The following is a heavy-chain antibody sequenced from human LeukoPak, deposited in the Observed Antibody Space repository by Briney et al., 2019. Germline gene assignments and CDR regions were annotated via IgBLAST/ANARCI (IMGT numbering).Heavy chain of an antibody. J-gene: IGHJ4*02. CDR1: GDSVSRSSYY. V-gene: IGHV4-61*01. CDR3: ARYYDSTGSFDY. Sequence: SETLSLTCTVSGDSVSRSSYYWTWIRQPPGKGLEWIGYIYYIGSTNYNPSLRSRLTMSVDTSMNQFSLRLSSVIAADTAVYYCARYYDSTGSFDYWGQGTLVTVSS. CDR2: IYYIGST. D-gene: IGHD3-22*01.